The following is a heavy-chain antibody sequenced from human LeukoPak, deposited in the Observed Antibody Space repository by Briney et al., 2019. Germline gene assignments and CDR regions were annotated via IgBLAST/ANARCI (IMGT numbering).Heavy chain of an antibody. CDR2: ISGSGDST. CDR3: ASAKLGGHYYYYYMDV. Sequence: GGSLRLSCAASGFTFTNYAMTWVRQAPGKGLEWVSVISGSGDSTYYADSVKGRFTISRDNAKNSLYLQMNSLRAEDTAVYYCASAKLGGHYYYYYMDVWGKGTTVTVSS. V-gene: IGHV3-23*01. D-gene: IGHD3-10*01. J-gene: IGHJ6*03. CDR1: GFTFTNYA.